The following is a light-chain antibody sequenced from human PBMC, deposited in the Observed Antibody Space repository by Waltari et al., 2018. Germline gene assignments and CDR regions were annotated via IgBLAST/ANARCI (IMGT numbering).Light chain of an antibody. J-gene: IGLJ3*02. CDR2: EVT. V-gene: IGLV2-14*01. CDR1: SGDVGGYNY. Sequence: QSALTQPASVFGSPGQSITISCTGTSGDVGGYNYVSWYQHHPGKAPKLMIYEVTNRPSGVPNRVSGSKPGNTASLTISGLQAEDEADYYCSSYTSSSTLVFGGGTKLTVL. CDR3: SSYTSSSTLV.